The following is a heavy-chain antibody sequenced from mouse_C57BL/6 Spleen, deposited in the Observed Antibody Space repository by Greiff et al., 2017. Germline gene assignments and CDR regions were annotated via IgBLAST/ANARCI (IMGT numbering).Heavy chain of an antibody. CDR2: IDPSDSET. J-gene: IGHJ3*01. CDR3: ARDWDAWFAY. V-gene: IGHV1-52*01. D-gene: IGHD4-1*01. Sequence: QAQLQQPGAELVRPGSSVKLSCKASGYTFTSYWMHWVKQRPIQGLEWIGNIDPSDSETHYNQKFKDKATLTVDKSSSTAYMQLSSLTSEDSAVYYCARDWDAWFAYWGQGTLVTVSA. CDR1: GYTFTSYW.